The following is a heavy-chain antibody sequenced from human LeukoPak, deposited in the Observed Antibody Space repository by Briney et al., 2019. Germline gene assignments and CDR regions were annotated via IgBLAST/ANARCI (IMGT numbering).Heavy chain of an antibody. J-gene: IGHJ4*02. CDR1: GFTFSSYA. Sequence: GGSLRLSCAASGFTFSSYAMHWVRQAPGKGLEWVAVISYDGSNKYYADSVKGRFTISRDNSKNTLYLQMNSLRAEDTAVYYCARGGRYYYDSSSYYYVLDYWGQGTLVTVSS. D-gene: IGHD3-22*01. V-gene: IGHV3-30*04. CDR2: ISYDGSNK. CDR3: ARGGRYYYDSSSYYYVLDY.